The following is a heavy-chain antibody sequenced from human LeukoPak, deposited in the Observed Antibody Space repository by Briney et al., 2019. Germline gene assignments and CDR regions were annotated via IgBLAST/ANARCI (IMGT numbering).Heavy chain of an antibody. CDR2: IYHSGST. D-gene: IGHD3-22*01. CDR3: ARDHYDSSGYYYRY. J-gene: IGHJ4*02. CDR1: GGSISSSNW. Sequence: SETLSLTCAVSGGSISSSNWWSWVRQPPGKGXXXXGEIYHSGSTNYNPSXXXRVTISVDKSKNQFSLKLSSVTAADTAVYYCARDHYDSSGYYYRYWGQGTLVTVSS. V-gene: IGHV4-4*02.